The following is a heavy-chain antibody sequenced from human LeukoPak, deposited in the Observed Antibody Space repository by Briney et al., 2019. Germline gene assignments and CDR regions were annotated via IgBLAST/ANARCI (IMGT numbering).Heavy chain of an antibody. CDR1: GFPFSNYA. J-gene: IGHJ4*02. V-gene: IGHV3-23*01. D-gene: IGHD1-26*01. CDR2: ISGSGGST. CDR3: AKDLAGSGSYSFDY. Sequence: PGGSLRLSCAASGFPFSNYAMNWVRQAPGRGLEWVSAISGSGGSTYYADSVKGRFTISRDNSKNTLYLQMNSLRAEDTAVYYFAKDLAGSGSYSFDYWGQGTLVTVSS.